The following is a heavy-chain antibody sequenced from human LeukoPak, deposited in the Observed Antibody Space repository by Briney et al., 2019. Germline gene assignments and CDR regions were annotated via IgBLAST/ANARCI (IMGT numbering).Heavy chain of an antibody. Sequence: GGSLRLSCAASGFTFSSYGMHWVRQAPGKGLEWVAFIRYDGSNKYYADSVKGRFTISRDNSKNTLCLQMNSLRAEDTAVYYCAKDHPRFGSGSYGLYDYWGQGTLVTVSS. CDR2: IRYDGSNK. CDR3: AKDHPRFGSGSYGLYDY. J-gene: IGHJ4*02. D-gene: IGHD3-10*01. CDR1: GFTFSSYG. V-gene: IGHV3-30*02.